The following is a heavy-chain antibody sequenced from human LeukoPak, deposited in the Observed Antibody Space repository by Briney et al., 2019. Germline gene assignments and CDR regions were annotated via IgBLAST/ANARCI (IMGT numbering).Heavy chain of an antibody. V-gene: IGHV1-69*13. J-gene: IGHJ6*02. CDR2: IIPIFGTA. D-gene: IGHD3-10*01. Sequence: SVKVSCKASGGTFSSDVISWVRQAPGQGLEWMGGIIPIFGTANYAQKFQGRVTITADESTSTAYMELSSLRSEDAAVYYCARDSRDYGSGSYWDVWGQGTTVTVSS. CDR1: GGTFSSDV. CDR3: ARDSRDYGSGSYWDV.